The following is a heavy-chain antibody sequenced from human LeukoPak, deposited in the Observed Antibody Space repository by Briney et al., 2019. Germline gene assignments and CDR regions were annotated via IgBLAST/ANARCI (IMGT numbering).Heavy chain of an antibody. J-gene: IGHJ6*02. V-gene: IGHV3-30-3*01. CDR3: ARGRIVVVPAAILYYYYGMDV. D-gene: IGHD2-2*01. CDR2: ISYDGSNK. CDR1: GFTFSSYA. Sequence: GRSLRLSCAASGFTFSSYAMHWVRQAPGKGLEWVAVISYDGSNKYYADSVEGRFTISRNNSKNTLYLQMNSLRAEDTAVYYCARGRIVVVPAAILYYYYGMDVWGQGTTVTVSS.